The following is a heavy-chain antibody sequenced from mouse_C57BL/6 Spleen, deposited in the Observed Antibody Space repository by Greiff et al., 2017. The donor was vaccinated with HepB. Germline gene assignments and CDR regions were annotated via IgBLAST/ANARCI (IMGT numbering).Heavy chain of an antibody. J-gene: IGHJ4*01. V-gene: IGHV1-18*01. Sequence: EVQLQQSGPELVKPGASVKIPCKASGYTFTDYNMDWVKQSHGKSLEWIGDFNPNNGGTIYNQKFKGKATLTVDKSSSTAYMELRSLTSEDTAVYYCARGETAQATWGDYWGQGTSVTVSS. CDR1: GYTFTDYN. CDR3: ARGETAQATWGDY. CDR2: FNPNNGGT. D-gene: IGHD3-2*02.